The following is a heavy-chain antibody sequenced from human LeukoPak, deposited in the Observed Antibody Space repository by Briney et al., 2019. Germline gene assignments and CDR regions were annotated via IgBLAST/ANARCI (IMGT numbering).Heavy chain of an antibody. CDR1: GFTFDDYA. CDR3: AKDIGRVRGVIIRRGDAFDI. Sequence: GGSLRLSCAASGFTFDDYAMHWVRQAPGKGLEWVSGISWNSGSIGYADSVKGRFTISRDNAKNSLYLQMNSLRAEDTALYYCAKDIGRVRGVIIRRGDAFDIWGQGTMVTVSS. CDR2: ISWNSGSI. J-gene: IGHJ3*02. V-gene: IGHV3-9*01. D-gene: IGHD3-10*01.